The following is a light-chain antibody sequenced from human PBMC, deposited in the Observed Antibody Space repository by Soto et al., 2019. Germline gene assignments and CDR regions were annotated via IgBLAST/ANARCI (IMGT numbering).Light chain of an antibody. Sequence: DIQMTQSPSSLSASVGDRVTITCQASQDISHYLNWYQQKPGKAPKLLIYDASNLETGVPSRFSGSGSGTDFTFCISSLQAEDVATYYCQQYDNLPPFTFGGGTKVEIK. CDR2: DAS. J-gene: IGKJ4*01. CDR1: QDISHY. V-gene: IGKV1-33*01. CDR3: QQYDNLPPFT.